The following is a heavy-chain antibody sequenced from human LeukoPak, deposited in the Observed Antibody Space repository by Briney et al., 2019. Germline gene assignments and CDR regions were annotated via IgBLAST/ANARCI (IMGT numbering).Heavy chain of an antibody. D-gene: IGHD3-10*01. V-gene: IGHV3-66*02. CDR2: IYSGGST. Sequence: PGGSLRLSCAASGFTVSSNYMSWVRQAPGKGLEWVSVIYSGGSTYYADSVKGRFTISRDNSKNTLYLQMNSLRAEDTAVYYCAKDLFSGTFHGSGTYLELDYWGQGTLVTASS. J-gene: IGHJ4*02. CDR1: GFTVSSNY. CDR3: AKDLFSGTFHGSGTYLELDY.